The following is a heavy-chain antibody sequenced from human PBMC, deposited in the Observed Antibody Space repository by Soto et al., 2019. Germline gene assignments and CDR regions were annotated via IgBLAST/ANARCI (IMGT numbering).Heavy chain of an antibody. CDR1: SGSISSSSYY. J-gene: IGHJ2*01. CDR2: IYYGGST. CDR3: VRLYGGNYYWYFDL. Sequence: QLQLQESGPGLVKPSETLSLTCTVSSGSISSSSYYCGWIRQPPGKGLEWIGSIYYGGSTYYNPSLRSRVTIPIDMSKNQFSLKLSAVTAADTAVYYCVRLYGGNYYWYFDLWGRGTLVTVSS. D-gene: IGHD1-26*01. V-gene: IGHV4-39*01.